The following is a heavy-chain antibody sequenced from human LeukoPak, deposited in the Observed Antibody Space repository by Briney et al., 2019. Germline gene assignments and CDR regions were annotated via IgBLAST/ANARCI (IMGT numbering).Heavy chain of an antibody. CDR2: ITLYNSDT. Sequence: ASVNVSCKASGYTFTCCSLHWLHQAPGQGLERMRWITLYNSDTNYAKKFQGRVTITRDMSLRTAYIDLSSLRSEDSAVYYWPSPSYGSGTNLFDYWGQGNLVTVSS. D-gene: IGHD3-10*01. CDR1: GYTFTCCS. J-gene: IGHJ4*02. CDR3: PSPSYGSGTNLFDY. V-gene: IGHV1-68*01.